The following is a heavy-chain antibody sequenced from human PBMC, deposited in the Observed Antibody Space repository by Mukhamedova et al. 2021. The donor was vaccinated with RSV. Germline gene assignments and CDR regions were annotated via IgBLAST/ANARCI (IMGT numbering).Heavy chain of an antibody. CDR2: SGSGGST. CDR3: AKDQKNSGWYWPY. V-gene: IGHV3-23*01. J-gene: IGHJ4*02. D-gene: IGHD6-19*01. Sequence: SGSGGSTYYADSVKGRFTISRDNSKNTLYLQMNSLRAEDTAVYYCAKDQKNSGWYWPYWGQGTLVTVSS.